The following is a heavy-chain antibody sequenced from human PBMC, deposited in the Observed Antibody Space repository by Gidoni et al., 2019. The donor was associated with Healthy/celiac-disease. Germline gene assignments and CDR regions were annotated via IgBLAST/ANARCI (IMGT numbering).Heavy chain of an antibody. J-gene: IGHJ4*02. CDR2: ISSSSSTI. V-gene: IGHV3-48*04. D-gene: IGHD5-18*01. CDR3: ASEVRGYSYGSEGFDY. CDR1: GFTFSSYS. Sequence: EVQLVESGGGLVQPGGSLRLSCAASGFTFSSYSMNWVRQAPGKGLEWVSYISSSSSTIYYADSVKGRFTISRDNAKNSLYLQMNSLRAEDTAVYYCASEVRGYSYGSEGFDYWGQGTLVTVSS.